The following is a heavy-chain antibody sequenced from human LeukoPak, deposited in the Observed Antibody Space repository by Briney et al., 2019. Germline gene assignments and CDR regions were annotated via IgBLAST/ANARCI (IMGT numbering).Heavy chain of an antibody. J-gene: IGHJ3*02. CDR3: ARNYYYDSSGYYIGALDAFDI. CDR2: IYSGGST. D-gene: IGHD3-22*01. Sequence: GGSLRLSCAASGFTVSSNYMSWVRQAPGRGLEWVSVIYSGGSTYYADSVKGRFTISRDNSKNTLYLQMNSLRAEDTAVYYCARNYYYDSSGYYIGALDAFDIWGQGTMVTVSS. CDR1: GFTVSSNY. V-gene: IGHV3-66*02.